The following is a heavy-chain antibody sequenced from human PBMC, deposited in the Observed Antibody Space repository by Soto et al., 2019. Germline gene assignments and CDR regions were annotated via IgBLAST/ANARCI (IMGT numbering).Heavy chain of an antibody. CDR2: IYYSGST. J-gene: IGHJ4*02. D-gene: IGHD3-22*01. Sequence: SETLSLTCTVSGGSISSGDYYWSWIRQPPGKGLEWIGYIYYSGSTYYNPSLKSRVTISVDTSKNQFSLKLSSVTAADTAVYYCARGLYYYDSSGYYFDYWGQGTLVTVSS. CDR1: GGSISSGDYY. CDR3: ARGLYYYDSSGYYFDY. V-gene: IGHV4-30-4*01.